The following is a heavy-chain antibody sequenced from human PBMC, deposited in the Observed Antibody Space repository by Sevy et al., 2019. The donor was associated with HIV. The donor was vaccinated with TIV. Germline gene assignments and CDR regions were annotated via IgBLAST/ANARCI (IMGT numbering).Heavy chain of an antibody. Sequence: ASVKVSCKASGYTFSNSDINWVRQATGQGLEWLGWMNPNSGNTVYAQKFQGRVTITRDTSISTAYMELSSLRSVDSAVYYCARAEYYYGMDVWGQGTMVTVSS. CDR3: ARAEYYYGMDV. J-gene: IGHJ6*02. CDR2: MNPNSGNT. V-gene: IGHV1-8*03. CDR1: GYTFSNSD.